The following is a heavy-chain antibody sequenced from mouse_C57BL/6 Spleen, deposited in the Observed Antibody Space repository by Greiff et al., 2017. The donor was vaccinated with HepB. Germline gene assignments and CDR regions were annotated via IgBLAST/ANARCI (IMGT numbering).Heavy chain of an antibody. V-gene: IGHV5-12*01. CDR3: ARQKVSFYYGSSYWYFDV. J-gene: IGHJ1*03. D-gene: IGHD1-1*01. CDR2: ISNGGGST. Sequence: EVQRVESGGGLVQPGGSLKLSCAASGFTFSDYYMYWVRQTPEKRLEWVAYISNGGGSTYYPDTVKGRFTISRDNAKNTLYLQMSRLKSEDTAMYYCARQKVSFYYGSSYWYFDVWGTGTTVTVSS. CDR1: GFTFSDYY.